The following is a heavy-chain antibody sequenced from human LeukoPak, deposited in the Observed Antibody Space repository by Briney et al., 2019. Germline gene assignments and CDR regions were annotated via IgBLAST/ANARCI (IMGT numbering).Heavy chain of an antibody. CDR2: ISSSSSYT. D-gene: IGHD6-13*01. CDR1: GFTFSDYY. J-gene: IGHJ6*04. CDR3: ARKNSSRWYHYYYYYYGMDV. V-gene: IGHV3-11*06. Sequence: GGSLRLSCAASGFTFSDYYMSWVRQAPGKGLERVSYISSSSSYTNYADSVKGRFTISKDNAKNSLYLQMNSLRAADTALYYCARKNSSRWYHYYYYYYGMDVWGKGTTVTVSS.